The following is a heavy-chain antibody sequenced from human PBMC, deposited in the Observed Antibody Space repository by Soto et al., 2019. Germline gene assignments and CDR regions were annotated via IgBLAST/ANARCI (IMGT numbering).Heavy chain of an antibody. CDR2: IYHSGST. CDR1: SGSISSSNW. Sequence: SETLSLTCAVSSGSISSSNWWSWVRQPPGKGLEWIGEIYHSGSTNYNPSLKSRVTISVDKTKNQSSLKLSSVTAADTAVYYCARHAVSVIFRFDSWGYCTLVPVS. D-gene: IGHD2-21*01. V-gene: IGHV4-4*02. J-gene: IGHJ4*01. CDR3: ARHAVSVIFRFDS.